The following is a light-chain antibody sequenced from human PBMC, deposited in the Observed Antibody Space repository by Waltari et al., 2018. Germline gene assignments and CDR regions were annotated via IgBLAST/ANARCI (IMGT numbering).Light chain of an antibody. Sequence: QSVLTQPTSVSGTPGQRVTVSCSGSSSNIGSNSVTWYQHLPGTAPKLLIYNNKEWPSGVPDRFSASKSGTSASLAISGLQSEDEADYYCASWDDSLNGLVFGTGTKVIAL. CDR2: NNK. J-gene: IGLJ1*01. CDR1: SSNIGSNS. CDR3: ASWDDSLNGLV. V-gene: IGLV1-44*01.